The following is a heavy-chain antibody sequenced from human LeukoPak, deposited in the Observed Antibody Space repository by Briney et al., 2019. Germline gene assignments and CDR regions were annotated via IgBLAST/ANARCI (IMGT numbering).Heavy chain of an antibody. Sequence: GGSLRLSGAASGFTFSSYAMHWVRQAPGKGLKGVAVISYDGSNKYYADSVKGRFTISRDNYKHTLYLQMNSLRVEDTAVYYCENDILTGYPVDYWGQGTLVTVSS. V-gene: IGHV3-30*04. D-gene: IGHD3-9*01. CDR1: GFTFSSYA. CDR3: ENDILTGYPVDY. CDR2: ISYDGSNK. J-gene: IGHJ4*02.